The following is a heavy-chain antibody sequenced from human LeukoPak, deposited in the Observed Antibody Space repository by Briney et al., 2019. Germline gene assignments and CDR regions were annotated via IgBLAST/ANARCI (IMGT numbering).Heavy chain of an antibody. Sequence: GGSLRLSCAASGFTFSSYSMNWVRQAPGKGLEWVSYISSSSGTILYADSVKGRFTISRDKAKNSLYLQMNSLRAEDTAVYYCARGDYFDDSASPVDYWGQGTLVTVSS. CDR3: ARGDYFDDSASPVDY. CDR1: GFTFSSYS. V-gene: IGHV3-48*01. D-gene: IGHD2/OR15-2a*01. J-gene: IGHJ4*02. CDR2: ISSSSGTI.